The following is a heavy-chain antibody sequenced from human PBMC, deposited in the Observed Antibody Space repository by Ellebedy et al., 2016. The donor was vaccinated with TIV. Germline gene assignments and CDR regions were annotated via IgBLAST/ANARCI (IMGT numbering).Heavy chain of an antibody. V-gene: IGHV3-73*01. CDR2: IRSQANSYAT. D-gene: IGHD1-20*01. CDR1: GFTFSGSA. Sequence: GESLKISCAASGFTFSGSAMHWARQSSRKGLEWIGRIRSQANSYATAYAPSVKGRFFISRDDSKNTAYLHMNSLNTEDSAVYYCTRRGVSGGITFDYWGQGTLVTVSS. CDR3: TRRGVSGGITFDY. J-gene: IGHJ4*02.